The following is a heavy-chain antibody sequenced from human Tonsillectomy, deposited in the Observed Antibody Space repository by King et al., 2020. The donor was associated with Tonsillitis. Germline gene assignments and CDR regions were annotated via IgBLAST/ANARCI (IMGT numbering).Heavy chain of an antibody. CDR3: ARADYYESSGYYLLDY. D-gene: IGHD3-22*01. CDR1: GGSFSGYY. CDR2: INQSGST. J-gene: IGHJ4*02. V-gene: IGHV4-34*01. Sequence: VQLQQWGAGLLKPSETLSLTCAVYGGSFSGYYWSWIRQPPGKGLEWIGEINQSGSTNYNPSLKSRVTISVDTSKNQFSLTLSSVTAADTAVYYCARADYYESSGYYLLDYWGQGTLVTVSS.